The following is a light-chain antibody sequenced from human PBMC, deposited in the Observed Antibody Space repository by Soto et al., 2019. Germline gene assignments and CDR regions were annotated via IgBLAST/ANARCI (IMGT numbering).Light chain of an antibody. J-gene: IGKJ3*01. CDR1: QSVSSF. V-gene: IGKV3-11*01. Sequence: EIVMTQSPATLSVSPGERATLSCRASQSVSSFLAWYQQKPGQAPRLLIYDASNRATGIPARFSGSGSGTDFTLTISRLEPEDFAVYYCQQRSNSFTFGPGTKVYIK. CDR2: DAS. CDR3: QQRSNSFT.